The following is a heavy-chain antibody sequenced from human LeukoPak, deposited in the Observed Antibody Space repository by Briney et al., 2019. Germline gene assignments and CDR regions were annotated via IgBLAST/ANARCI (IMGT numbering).Heavy chain of an antibody. Sequence: SETLTLTCTVSGGSNSGYYWSWIRQPPGKGLEWIGYNYYRGSTNYNPSLKSRVTISVDTSKNQFSLKLSSVTAADTAVYYCARADYDSSAYYYNFDYWGQGTLVTVSS. J-gene: IGHJ4*02. CDR3: ARADYDSSAYYYNFDY. D-gene: IGHD3-22*01. V-gene: IGHV4-59*01. CDR2: NYYRGST. CDR1: GGSNSGYY.